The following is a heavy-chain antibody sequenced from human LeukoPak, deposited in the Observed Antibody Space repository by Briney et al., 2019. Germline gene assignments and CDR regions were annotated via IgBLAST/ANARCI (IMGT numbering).Heavy chain of an antibody. CDR2: ISGSGGST. CDR3: AKHTLLTVTTYYYYYMDV. Sequence: GGSLRLSCAASGISFSNYSMNWVRQAPGKGLEWVSAISGSGGSTYYADSVKGRFTISRDNSKNTLYLQMNSLRAEDTAVYYCAKHTLLTVTTYYYYYMDVWGKGTTVTVSS. D-gene: IGHD4-17*01. J-gene: IGHJ6*03. V-gene: IGHV3-23*01. CDR1: GISFSNYS.